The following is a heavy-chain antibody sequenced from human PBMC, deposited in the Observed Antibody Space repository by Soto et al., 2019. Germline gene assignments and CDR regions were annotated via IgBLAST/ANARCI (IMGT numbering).Heavy chain of an antibody. CDR1: GYNFAGYC. CDR3: ARGGVSTHTFDY. Sequence: GESLKISCKGSGYNFAGYCIAWVRQMPGKGLELMGIIYPSDSDTRYSPSFQGQVTISPDKSISSAYLQRSSLSASDTGMYYCARGGVSTHTFDYWGQGTTVTVSS. J-gene: IGHJ4*02. CDR2: IYPSDSDT. D-gene: IGHD3-3*01. V-gene: IGHV5-51*01.